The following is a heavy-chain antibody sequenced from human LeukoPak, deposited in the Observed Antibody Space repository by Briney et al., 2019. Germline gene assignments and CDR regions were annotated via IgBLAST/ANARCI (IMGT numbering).Heavy chain of an antibody. J-gene: IGHJ4*02. V-gene: IGHV4-34*01. CDR1: GGSFSGYY. CDR2: INHSGST. D-gene: IGHD2-15*01. Sequence: PSETLSLTCTVSGGSFSGYYWSWIRQPPGKGLEWIGEINHSGSTNYNPSLKSRVTISVDTSKNQFSLKLSSVTAADTAVYYCARGRGGRGKQIDYWGQGTLVTVSS. CDR3: ARGRGGRGKQIDY.